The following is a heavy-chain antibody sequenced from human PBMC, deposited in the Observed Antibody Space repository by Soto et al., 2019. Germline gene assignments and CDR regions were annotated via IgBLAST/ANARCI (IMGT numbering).Heavy chain of an antibody. CDR3: ARGLTIFGVVIGY. CDR2: INSGNGNT. V-gene: IGHV1-3*01. CDR1: GYTFTNYV. Sequence: GASVKVSCKTSGYTFTNYVVDWVRQAPGQGLEWMGWINSGNGNTKYSEKFQGRVTITRDTSASTAYMELNSLTSEDTAAYYCARGLTIFGVVIGYWGQGTLVTVSS. J-gene: IGHJ4*02. D-gene: IGHD3-3*01.